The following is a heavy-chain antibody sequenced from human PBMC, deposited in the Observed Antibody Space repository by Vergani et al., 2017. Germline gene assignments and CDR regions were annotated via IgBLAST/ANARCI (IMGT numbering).Heavy chain of an antibody. V-gene: IGHV4-34*01. CDR2: INHSGRT. J-gene: IGHJ6*03. D-gene: IGHD4-17*01. Sequence: VQLQPWGAGLLKPSETLSLTCAVSGGSFSGYYWSWIRRPPGKGVVGIGEINHSGRTNYNPSLKSRVSISVDTSKNQFSLKLSSVTAAVTALYYCARGLGTTGFYYYYMDVWGKGTTVTVSS. CDR3: ARGLGTTGFYYYYMDV. CDR1: GGSFSGYY.